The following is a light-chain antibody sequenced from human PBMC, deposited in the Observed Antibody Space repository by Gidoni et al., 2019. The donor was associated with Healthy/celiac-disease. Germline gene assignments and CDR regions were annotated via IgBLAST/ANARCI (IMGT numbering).Light chain of an antibody. Sequence: DSVMTQSPLSLPVSPGESASSSCRSRHILLHSNGYNYLDWYLQKPGQSPQLLIYLVSNRAPGVPDSFSGSGSGTDFILKISMVEAEDVGVYYCMQALQTPWTFGQGTKVEIK. CDR1: HILLHSNGYNY. CDR3: MQALQTPWT. J-gene: IGKJ1*01. V-gene: IGKV2-28*01. CDR2: LVS.